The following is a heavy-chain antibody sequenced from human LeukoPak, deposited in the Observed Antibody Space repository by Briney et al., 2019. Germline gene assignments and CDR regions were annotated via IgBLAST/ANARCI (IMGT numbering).Heavy chain of an antibody. V-gene: IGHV4-39*01. Sequence: PSETLSLTCTVSGGSISSSSYYWGWIRQPPGKGLEWIGNICYTGSIYYTPSLKSRVTISVDTSKTQFSLKVSSVTAADTAVYYCARRAGFRAFDIWGQGTMVTVPS. CDR3: ARRAGFRAFDI. CDR2: ICYTGSI. CDR1: GGSISSSSYY. J-gene: IGHJ3*02.